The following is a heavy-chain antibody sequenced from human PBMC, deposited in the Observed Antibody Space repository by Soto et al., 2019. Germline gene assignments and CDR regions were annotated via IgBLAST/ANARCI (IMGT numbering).Heavy chain of an antibody. J-gene: IGHJ6*02. CDR2: ISWNSGSI. D-gene: IGHD2-15*01. Sequence: SLRLSCAASGFTFDDYAMHGVRQAPGKGLEWGSGISWNSGSIGYAGSVKGRFIISRDNARNSLELQMNGLRAEGAAGDYFAKEMGLVDCIHHYGMDVWGQGTAGTV. CDR3: AKEMGLVDCIHHYGMDV. V-gene: IGHV3-9*01. CDR1: GFTFDDYA.